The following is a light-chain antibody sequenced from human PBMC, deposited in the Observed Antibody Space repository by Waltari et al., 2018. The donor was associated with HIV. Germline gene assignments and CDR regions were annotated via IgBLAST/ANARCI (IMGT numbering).Light chain of an antibody. CDR2: EVN. J-gene: IGLJ1*01. CDR1: SSDIGSYNH. Sequence: QSALTQPASVSGSRGQSITLSCTGTSSDIGSYNHVSWYQHHPAKTPILMIYEVNSRPSGISSRFAGSKSGNTASLTISGLQAEDEADYYCCSYAGTYIVFGTGTEVTVL. CDR3: CSYAGTYIV. V-gene: IGLV2-14*01.